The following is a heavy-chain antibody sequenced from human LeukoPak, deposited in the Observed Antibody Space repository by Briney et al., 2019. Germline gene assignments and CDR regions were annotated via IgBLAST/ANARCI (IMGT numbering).Heavy chain of an antibody. CDR3: ARVANGDYFDF. D-gene: IGHD4-17*01. CDR2: IYFNGYT. CDR1: GGSISSGDSY. J-gene: IGHJ4*02. V-gene: IGHV4-30-4*01. Sequence: SETLSLTCTVSGGSISSGDSYWSWIRQPPGKGLEWIGYIYFNGYTYYSPSLKSRVSISIDTSKNHFSLNLSSVAAADTAVYYCARVANGDYFDFWGQGTLVTVSS.